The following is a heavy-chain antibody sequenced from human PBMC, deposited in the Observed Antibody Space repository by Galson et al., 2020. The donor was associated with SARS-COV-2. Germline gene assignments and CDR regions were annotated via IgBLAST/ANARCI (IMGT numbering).Heavy chain of an antibody. Sequence: GESLKISCTASGFSFTSYWIRWVRQTPGKGLEWVGFMYPADSNTTYSPSFKGKVTISADKSISIAYLQWSSLKASDTAMYYCPRLPPDFWSVSNPQYLDYWGQGTLVTSSS. J-gene: IGHJ4*02. CDR1: GFSFTSYW. CDR2: MYPADSNT. D-gene: IGHD3-3*01. CDR3: PRLPPDFWSVSNPQYLDY. V-gene: IGHV5-51*01.